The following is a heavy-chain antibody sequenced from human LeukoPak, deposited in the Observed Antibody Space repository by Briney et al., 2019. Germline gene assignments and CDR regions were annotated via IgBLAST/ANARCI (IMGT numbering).Heavy chain of an antibody. CDR2: IKQDGSEK. CDR1: GFTFSSYW. CDR3: ARSGTYYYDSSGIDY. Sequence: GGSLRLSCAASGFTFSSYWMSWVRQAPGKGLEWVANIKQDGSEKYYVDSVKGRFTISRDNAKNSLYLQMNSLRAEDTAVYYCARSGTYYYDSSGIDYWGQGTLVTVSS. D-gene: IGHD3-22*01. J-gene: IGHJ4*02. V-gene: IGHV3-7*01.